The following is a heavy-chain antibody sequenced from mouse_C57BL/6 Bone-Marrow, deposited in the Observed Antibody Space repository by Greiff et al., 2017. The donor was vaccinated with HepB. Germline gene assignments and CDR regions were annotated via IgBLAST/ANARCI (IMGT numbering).Heavy chain of an antibody. V-gene: IGHV1-50*01. CDR2: IDPSDSYT. CDR3: ASDGYYGAY. J-gene: IGHJ3*01. Sequence: VQLQQPGAELVKPGASVKLSCKASGYTFTSYWMQWVKQRPGQGLEWIGEIDPSDSYTNYNQKFKGKATLTVDTSSSTAYMQLSSLTSEDSAVYYCASDGYYGAYWGQVTLVTVSA. CDR1: GYTFTSYW. D-gene: IGHD2-3*01.